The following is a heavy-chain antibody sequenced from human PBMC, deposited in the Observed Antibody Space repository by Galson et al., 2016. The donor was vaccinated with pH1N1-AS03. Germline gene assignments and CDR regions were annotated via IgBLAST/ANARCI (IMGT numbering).Heavy chain of an antibody. Sequence: QSGAEVKKPGESLKISCKGSGYYFSSYWVGWVRQKPGKGLEYMGIIYPGDSDTRYSPSFQAHVTISADKSINTAYLQWSSLTASDTAMYYCARRSYSSSWTGAFEIWGLGTMVTVSS. CDR1: GYYFSSYW. V-gene: IGHV5-51*03. CDR2: IYPGDSDT. CDR3: ARRSYSSSWTGAFEI. J-gene: IGHJ3*02. D-gene: IGHD6-13*01.